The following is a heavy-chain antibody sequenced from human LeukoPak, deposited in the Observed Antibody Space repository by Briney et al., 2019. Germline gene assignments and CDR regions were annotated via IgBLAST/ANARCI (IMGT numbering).Heavy chain of an antibody. CDR1: GFTFRDSA. CDR3: ARESGFMMVGEINADNWFDP. J-gene: IGHJ5*02. V-gene: IGHV3-30*04. Sequence: GRSLRLSCSGAGFTFRDSAFHWVRQAPGKGLEWGAVISDDGSKRFYADSVKGRFTISRDNSRDTLYLHMQTLRPEDSAVYYCARESGFMMVGEINADNWFDPWGQGTPVTVSS. CDR2: ISDDGSKR. D-gene: IGHD3-3*01.